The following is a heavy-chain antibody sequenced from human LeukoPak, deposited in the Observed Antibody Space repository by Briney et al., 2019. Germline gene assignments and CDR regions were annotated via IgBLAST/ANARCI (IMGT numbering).Heavy chain of an antibody. CDR1: GFTFSSYA. J-gene: IGHJ3*02. D-gene: IGHD3-22*01. CDR2: ISYDGSNK. CDR3: ARGRSGYGPFDAFDI. V-gene: IGHV3-30*09. Sequence: GRSLRLSCAASGFTFSSYAMHWVRQAPGKGLEWVAVISYDGSNKYYADSVKGRFAASRDNSKDTLYLQMRSLRAEDTAVYYCARGRSGYGPFDAFDIWGHGTWVTVSS.